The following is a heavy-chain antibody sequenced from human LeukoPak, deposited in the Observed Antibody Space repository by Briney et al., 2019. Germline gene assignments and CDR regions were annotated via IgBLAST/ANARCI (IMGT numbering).Heavy chain of an antibody. Sequence: GASVKVSCKASGYTFTGYYMHWVRQAPGQGLEWMGRINPNSGGTNYAQKFQGRVTMTRDTSIRTAYMELSRLRSDDTAVYYCARGRYSSGWSDYWGQGTLVTVSS. J-gene: IGHJ4*02. D-gene: IGHD6-19*01. CDR2: INPNSGGT. CDR1: GYTFTGYY. CDR3: ARGRYSSGWSDY. V-gene: IGHV1-2*06.